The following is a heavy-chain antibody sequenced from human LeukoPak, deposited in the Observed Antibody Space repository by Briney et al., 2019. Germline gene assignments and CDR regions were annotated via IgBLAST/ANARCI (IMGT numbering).Heavy chain of an antibody. V-gene: IGHV1-8*01. CDR2: MNPNSGNT. D-gene: IGHD6-19*01. CDR3: ARDPNNSSGWFVDY. J-gene: IGHJ4*02. Sequence: ASVKVSCKASGYTFTSYDINWVRQATGQGLEWMGWMNPNSGNTGYAQKFQGRVTMTRNTSISTAYMELSSLRSDDTAVYYCARDPNNSSGWFVDYWGQGTLVTVSS. CDR1: GYTFTSYD.